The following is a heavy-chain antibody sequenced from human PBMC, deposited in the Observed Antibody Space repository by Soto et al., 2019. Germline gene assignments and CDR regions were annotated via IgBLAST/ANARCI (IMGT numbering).Heavy chain of an antibody. J-gene: IGHJ4*02. CDR3: AREGGSSTYYPLELDF. V-gene: IGHV1-18*01. D-gene: IGHD6-13*01. Sequence: QVQLVQSAAEVRRPGASVKVSCKASGYIFNHYGINWVRQAPGLGLEWVGWIAPFKGKTNSLQRLQDRISMTIDTSASTAYLEVRSLTSDDTGVYFCAREGGSSTYYPLELDFWGQGTLVTVSS. CDR2: IAPFKGKT. CDR1: GYIFNHYG.